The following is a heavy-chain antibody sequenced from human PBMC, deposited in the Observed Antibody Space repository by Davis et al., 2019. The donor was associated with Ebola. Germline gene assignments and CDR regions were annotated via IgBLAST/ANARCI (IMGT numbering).Heavy chain of an antibody. J-gene: IGHJ4*02. Sequence: SETLSLTCTVSARSLSSGGYYWSWIRQHPGKGLEWIGYIYYSGSTYYNPSHKSRVTISVDTSKNQFSLKLSSVTAGDTAVYYCARGPLGYCSGGSCDYWGQGTLVTVSS. CDR3: ARGPLGYCSGGSCDY. CDR1: ARSLSSGGYY. V-gene: IGHV4-31*03. CDR2: IYYSGST. D-gene: IGHD2-15*01.